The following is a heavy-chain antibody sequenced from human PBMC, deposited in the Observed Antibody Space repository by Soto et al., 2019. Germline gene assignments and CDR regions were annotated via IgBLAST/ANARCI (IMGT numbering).Heavy chain of an antibody. J-gene: IGHJ4*02. Sequence: EVQLLESGGGLVQPGGSLRLSCAASGFSFSNYAMNWVRQAPGKGLELVSFIYTDGSTYYADSVKGRFTISRDNSKNTLYLQMNSLRAEDTAIYYCTTGGSSLGYWGQGTLVTVSS. V-gene: IGHV3-23*03. CDR1: GFSFSNYA. CDR3: TTGGSSLGY. D-gene: IGHD6-6*01. CDR2: FIYTDGST.